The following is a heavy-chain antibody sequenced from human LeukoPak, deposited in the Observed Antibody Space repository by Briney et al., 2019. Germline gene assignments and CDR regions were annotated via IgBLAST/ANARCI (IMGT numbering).Heavy chain of an antibody. CDR1: GGSFSGYY. Sequence: KPSETLSLTCAVYGGSFSGYYWSWIRQPPGKGLEWIGEINHSGSTNYNPSLKSRVTISVDTSKNQFSLKLSSVTAADTAVYYCASRGSGWYVYFDYWGQGTLVTVSS. V-gene: IGHV4-34*01. CDR3: ASRGSGWYVYFDY. J-gene: IGHJ4*02. D-gene: IGHD6-19*01. CDR2: INHSGST.